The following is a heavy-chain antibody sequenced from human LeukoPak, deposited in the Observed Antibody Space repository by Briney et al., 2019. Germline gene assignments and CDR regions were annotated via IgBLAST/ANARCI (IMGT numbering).Heavy chain of an antibody. D-gene: IGHD3-22*01. J-gene: IGHJ4*02. V-gene: IGHV3-23*01. CDR1: GFTFSSYA. CDR2: ISGSGGST. Sequence: GGSLRLSCAASGFTFSSYAMSWVRQAPGKGLEWVSAISGSGGSTYYADSVKGRFTISRDNSKNTLYLQMNSLRAEDTALYYCAKGLYDSSGYPSDYWGQGTLVTVSS. CDR3: AKGLYDSSGYPSDY.